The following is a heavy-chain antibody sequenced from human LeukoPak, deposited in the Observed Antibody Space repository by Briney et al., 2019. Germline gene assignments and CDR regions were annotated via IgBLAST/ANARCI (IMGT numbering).Heavy chain of an antibody. Sequence: GGSLRLSCAASGFTFSSYGMHWVRQAPGKGLDWVAFIQYDGSNKYSADSVRGRFTISRDNSKNTLYLQMNSLRAEDTAVYYCAKDLFTMIVVATNAFDIWGQGTMVTVSS. CDR2: IQYDGSNK. CDR1: GFTFSSYG. CDR3: AKDLFTMIVVATNAFDI. J-gene: IGHJ3*02. D-gene: IGHD3-22*01. V-gene: IGHV3-30*02.